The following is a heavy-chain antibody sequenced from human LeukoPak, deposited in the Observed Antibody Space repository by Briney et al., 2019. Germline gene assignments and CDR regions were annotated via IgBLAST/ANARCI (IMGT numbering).Heavy chain of an antibody. J-gene: IGHJ4*02. CDR2: IYHSGST. D-gene: IGHD2-21*01. CDR1: GYSISSGYY. CDR3: ARSQLVVIATAFDY. V-gene: IGHV4-38-2*02. Sequence: SETLSLTCTVSGYSISSGYYWGWIRQPPGKGLGWIGSIYHSGSTYYNPSLKSRVTISVDTSKNQFSLKLSSVTAADTAVYYCARSQLVVIATAFDYWGQGTLVTVSS.